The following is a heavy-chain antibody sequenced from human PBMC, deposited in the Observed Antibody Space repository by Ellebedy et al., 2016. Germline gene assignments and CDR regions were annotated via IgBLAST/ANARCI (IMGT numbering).Heavy chain of an antibody. D-gene: IGHD6-13*01. Sequence: GSLRLXXTVSGGSISSSSYYWGWIRQPPGKGLEWIGSIYYSGSTNYNPSLKSRVTISVDTSKNQFSLKLSSVTAADTAVYYCARDPYSSRVDYWGQGTLVTVSS. CDR1: GGSISSSSYY. J-gene: IGHJ4*02. V-gene: IGHV4-39*07. CDR3: ARDPYSSRVDY. CDR2: IYYSGST.